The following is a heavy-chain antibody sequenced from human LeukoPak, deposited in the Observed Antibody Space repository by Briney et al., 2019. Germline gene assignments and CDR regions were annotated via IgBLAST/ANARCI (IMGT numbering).Heavy chain of an antibody. Sequence: PSETLSLTCTVSGGSISSYYWSWIRQPPGKGLEWIGYIYYSGSTNYNPSLKSRVTISVDTSKNQFSLKLSSVTAADTAVYYCARHGGGSYVYYFDYWGQGTLVTVSS. D-gene: IGHD1-26*01. CDR3: ARHGGGSYVYYFDY. V-gene: IGHV4-59*08. J-gene: IGHJ4*02. CDR1: GGSISSYY. CDR2: IYYSGST.